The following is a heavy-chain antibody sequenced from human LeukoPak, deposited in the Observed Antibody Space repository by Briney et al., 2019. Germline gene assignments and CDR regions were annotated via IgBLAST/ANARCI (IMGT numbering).Heavy chain of an antibody. V-gene: IGHV3-21*01. CDR2: ISSSSSYI. CDR3: ARDPIAASAFDY. D-gene: IGHD6-13*01. J-gene: IGHJ4*02. Sequence: PGGSLRLSCAASGFTFSSYSMSWVRQAPGKGLEWVSSISSSSSYIYYADSVKGRFTISRDNAKNSLYLQMNSLRAEDTAVYYCARDPIAASAFDYWGQGTLVTVSS. CDR1: GFTFSSYS.